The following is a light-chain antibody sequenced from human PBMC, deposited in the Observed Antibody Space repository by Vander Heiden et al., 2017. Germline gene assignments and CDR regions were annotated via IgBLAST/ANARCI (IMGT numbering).Light chain of an antibody. CDR3: QQHSNWTPVT. V-gene: IGKV3-11*01. Sequence: EIVLTQSPATLSLSPGERATLSCRASQSVSSYLAWYQQKPGQAPRLLIYDASNRATGIPARFSGSGYGTDFTLTISSREPEDFAVYYCQQHSNWTPVTFGHGTKVDIK. CDR2: DAS. CDR1: QSVSSY. J-gene: IGKJ3*01.